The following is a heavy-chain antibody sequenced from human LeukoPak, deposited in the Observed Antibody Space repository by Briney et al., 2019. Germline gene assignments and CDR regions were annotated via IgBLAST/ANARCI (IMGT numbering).Heavy chain of an antibody. CDR3: ARQKYSSSSAVDY. J-gene: IGHJ4*02. V-gene: IGHV5-51*01. D-gene: IGHD6-6*01. CDR1: GYSFTSYW. Sequence: GESLKISCKGSGYSFTSYWIGWVRQMPGKGLEWMGIIYPGDSDTRHSPSFQGQVTISADKSISTAHLQWSSLEASDTAMYYCARQKYSSSSAVDYWGQGTLVTVSS. CDR2: IYPGDSDT.